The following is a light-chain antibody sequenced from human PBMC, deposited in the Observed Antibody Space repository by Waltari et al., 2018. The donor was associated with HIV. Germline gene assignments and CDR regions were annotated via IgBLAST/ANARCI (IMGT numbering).Light chain of an antibody. V-gene: IGKV1-NL1*01. J-gene: IGKJ2*01. CDR2: DAS. CDR3: QQYYNIPRT. Sequence: DIQMTKSPSSLSASVGDRVTITCRAIQVISNSLAWYQQTPGKAPKLLVYDASRLESGVPSRISGSGGGTDFTLTITTLQPEDFATYFCQQYYNIPRTFGQGTEVEV. CDR1: QVISNS.